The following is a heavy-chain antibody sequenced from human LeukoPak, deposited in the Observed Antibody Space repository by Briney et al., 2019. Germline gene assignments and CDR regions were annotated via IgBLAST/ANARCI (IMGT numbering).Heavy chain of an antibody. J-gene: IGHJ3*02. Sequence: SVKVSCKASGGTFSSYAISWVRPAPGQGLEWMGRIIPILGIANYAQKFQGRVTITADKSTSTAYMELSSLRSEDTAVYYCARDRRSSGADAFDIWGQGTLVTVSS. V-gene: IGHV1-69*04. CDR3: ARDRRSSGADAFDI. D-gene: IGHD3-22*01. CDR2: IIPILGIA. CDR1: GGTFSSYA.